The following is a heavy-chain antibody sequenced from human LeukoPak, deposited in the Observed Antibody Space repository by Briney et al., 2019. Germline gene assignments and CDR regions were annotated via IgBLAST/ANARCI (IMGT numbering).Heavy chain of an antibody. CDR1: GYTFSSYD. CDR2: MNPNSGNT. J-gene: IGHJ4*02. CDR3: ARGFRDAFSRKFDY. Sequence: ASVKVSCKASGYTFSSYDINWVRQATGQGLEWMGWMNPNSGNTGYAQKFQGRVTMTRNTSISTAYMELSSLRSDDTAVYYCARGFRDAFSRKFDYWGQGTLATVSS. V-gene: IGHV1-8*01. D-gene: IGHD2-2*01.